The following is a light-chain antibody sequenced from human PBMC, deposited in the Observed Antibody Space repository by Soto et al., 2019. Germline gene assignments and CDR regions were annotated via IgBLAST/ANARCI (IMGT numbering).Light chain of an antibody. CDR1: QSIDSNY. CDR3: QQDYNLPFT. J-gene: IGKJ5*01. V-gene: IGKV3D-7*01. Sequence: EIVVTQSPGTLSLSPEERATLSCRASQSIDSNYLSWYQQKPGQAPRLIISGASTRATGTPARFSGSGSGTDFTLTISSLQPEDFAVYYCQQDYNLPFTFGQGTRLEIK. CDR2: GAS.